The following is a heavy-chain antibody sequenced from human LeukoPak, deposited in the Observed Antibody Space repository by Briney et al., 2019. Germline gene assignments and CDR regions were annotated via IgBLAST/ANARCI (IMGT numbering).Heavy chain of an antibody. Sequence: SVKVSCKASGYTFTSYGISWVRQAPGQGLEWMGGIIPIFGTANYAQKFQGRVTITADESTSTAYMELSSLRSEDTAVYYCASRPELAARPDVYYFDYWGQGTLVTVSS. CDR2: IIPIFGTA. CDR3: ASRPELAARPDVYYFDY. D-gene: IGHD6-6*01. V-gene: IGHV1-69*13. J-gene: IGHJ4*02. CDR1: GYTFTSYG.